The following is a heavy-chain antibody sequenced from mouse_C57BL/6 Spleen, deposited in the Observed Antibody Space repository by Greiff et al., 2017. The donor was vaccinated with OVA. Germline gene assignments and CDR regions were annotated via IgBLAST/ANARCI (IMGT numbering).Heavy chain of an antibody. D-gene: IGHD2-3*01. CDR2: IDPETGGT. J-gene: IGHJ4*01. V-gene: IGHV1-15*01. CDR1: GYTFTDYE. Sequence: VKLVESGAELVRPGASVTLSCKASGYTFTDYEMHWVKQTPVHGLEWIGAIDPETGGTAFNQKFKGKAILTADKSSSTAYMELRSLTSEDSAVYYCTRWLLRRAMDYWGQGTSVTVSS. CDR3: TRWLLRRAMDY.